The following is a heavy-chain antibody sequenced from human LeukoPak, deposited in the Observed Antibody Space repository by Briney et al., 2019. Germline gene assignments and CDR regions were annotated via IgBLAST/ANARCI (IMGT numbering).Heavy chain of an antibody. CDR2: TYYRSKWYN. Sequence: SQTLSLTCAISGDSVSSNSAAWNWIRQSPSRGLEWLGRTYYRSKWYNDYAVSVKSRITINPDTSKNQFSLQLNSVTPEDTAVYYCARSLGYCSGGSCYPHDNFDYWGQGTLATVSS. J-gene: IGHJ4*02. D-gene: IGHD2-15*01. CDR3: ARSLGYCSGGSCYPHDNFDY. CDR1: GDSVSSNSAA. V-gene: IGHV6-1*01.